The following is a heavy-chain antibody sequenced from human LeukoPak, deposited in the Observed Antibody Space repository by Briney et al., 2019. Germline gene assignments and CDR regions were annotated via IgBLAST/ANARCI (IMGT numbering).Heavy chain of an antibody. CDR2: IYTSGST. CDR1: GGSISSGSYY. J-gene: IGHJ3*02. Sequence: SETLSLTCTVSGGSISSGSYYWSWIRQPAGKGLEWIGRIYTSGSTNYNPSLKSRVTISVDTSKNQFSLKLSSVTAADAAVYYCARDRGSVGARSLVDDAFDIWGQGTMVTVSS. D-gene: IGHD1-26*01. V-gene: IGHV4-61*02. CDR3: ARDRGSVGARSLVDDAFDI.